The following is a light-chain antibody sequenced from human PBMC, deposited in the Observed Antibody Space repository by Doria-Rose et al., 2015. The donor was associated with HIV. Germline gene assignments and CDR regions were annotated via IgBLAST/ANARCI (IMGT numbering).Light chain of an antibody. Sequence: QSVLTQPASVSGSLGQSITISCSGSSSDVENYNLVSWYQQHPGKAPRLLIYEVSKRPSGVPSRFSGSKSDSTASMTISGPQPEDEADYYCCSYAGSGTFAFGGGTNLTVL. V-gene: IGLV2-23*02. CDR3: CSYAGSGTFA. CDR2: EVS. CDR1: SSDVENYNL. J-gene: IGLJ2*01.